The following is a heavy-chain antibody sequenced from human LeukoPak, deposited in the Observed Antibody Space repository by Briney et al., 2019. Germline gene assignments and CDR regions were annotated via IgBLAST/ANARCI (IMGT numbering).Heavy chain of an antibody. J-gene: IGHJ3*02. CDR3: ARDRPIPHLIHRSGITGTWVAFDI. CDR2: INPSGGST. CDR1: GYTFTSYY. Sequence: ASVKVSCKASGYTFTSYYMHWVRQAPGQGLEWMGIINPSGGSTSYAQKFQGRVTMTRDTSTSTVYMELSSLRSEDTAVYYCARDRPIPHLIHRSGITGTWVAFDIWGQGTMVTVSS. V-gene: IGHV1-46*01. D-gene: IGHD1-7*01.